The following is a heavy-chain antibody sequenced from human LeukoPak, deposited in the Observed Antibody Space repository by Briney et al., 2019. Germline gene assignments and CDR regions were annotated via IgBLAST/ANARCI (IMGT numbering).Heavy chain of an antibody. CDR3: AKDRGWFGGSLANFDY. J-gene: IGHJ4*02. V-gene: IGHV3-23*01. D-gene: IGHD3-10*01. CDR2: IGSSGGNI. CDR1: GSSFSDYG. Sequence: GGSLRLSCVASGSSFSDYGMSWVRQAPGKGLEWVSAIGSSGGNIHYGDSVKGRFTISRDNSRYTLYLEVNSLRAEDTAVYYCAKDRGWFGGSLANFDYWGQGTLVTVSS.